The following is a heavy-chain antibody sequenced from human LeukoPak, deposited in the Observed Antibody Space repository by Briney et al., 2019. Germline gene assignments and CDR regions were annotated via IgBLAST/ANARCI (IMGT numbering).Heavy chain of an antibody. CDR2: INAGNGNT. Sequence: ASVKVSCKASGYTFTSYAMHWVRQAPGQRLEWMGWINAGNGNTKYSQKFQGRVTITRDTSASTAYMELRSLRSDDTAVYYCARAVGYDSSGYTEDAFDIWGQGTMVTVSS. J-gene: IGHJ3*02. V-gene: IGHV1-3*01. D-gene: IGHD3-22*01. CDR3: ARAVGYDSSGYTEDAFDI. CDR1: GYTFTSYA.